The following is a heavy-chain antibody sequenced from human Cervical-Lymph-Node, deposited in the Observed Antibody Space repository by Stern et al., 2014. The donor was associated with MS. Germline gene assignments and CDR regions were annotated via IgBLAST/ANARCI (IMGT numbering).Heavy chain of an antibody. CDR3: ARDRVAVSGMYNWFDP. D-gene: IGHD6-19*01. J-gene: IGHJ5*02. V-gene: IGHV3-33*01. CDR2: IWYDGSNK. CDR1: GFTFSSYG. Sequence: MQLVESGGGVVQPGRSLRLSCAASGFTFSSYGMHWVRQAPGKGLEWVAVIWYDGSNKYYADSVKGRFTISRDNSKNTLYLQMNSLRAEDTAVYYCARDRVAVSGMYNWFDPWGQGTLVTVSS.